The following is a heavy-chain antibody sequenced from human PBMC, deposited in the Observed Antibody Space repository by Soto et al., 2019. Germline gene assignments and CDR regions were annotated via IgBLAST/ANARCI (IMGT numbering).Heavy chain of an antibody. V-gene: IGHV3-7*02. CDR1: GITFRNHW. CDR3: PGSGSCG. CDR2: INPDGSQK. J-gene: IGHJ4*02. Sequence: EVQVVESGGGLVQPGGSLRLSCTASGITFRNHWMNWVRQAPGQGLEWVANINPDGSQKNYVDSVKGRFTISRDNSRNSAYLQMDSLREEETAVYYCPGSGSCGWGQGTLVTVSS. D-gene: IGHD3-10*01.